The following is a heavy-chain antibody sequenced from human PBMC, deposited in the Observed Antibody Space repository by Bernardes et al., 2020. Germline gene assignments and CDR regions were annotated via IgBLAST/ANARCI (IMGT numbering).Heavy chain of an antibody. CDR2: IYWDDDK. D-gene: IGHD5-12*01. CDR1: GFSLSTSGVG. CDR3: AHAHSGYDLSPTLLRLWVFDY. V-gene: IGHV2-5*02. J-gene: IGHJ4*02. Sequence: SGPTLVKPTQTLTLTCTFSGFSLSTSGVGVGWIRQPPGKALEWLALIYWDDDKRYSPSLKSRLTITKDTSKNQVVLTMTNMDPVDTATYYCAHAHSGYDLSPTLLRLWVFDYWGQGTLVTVSS.